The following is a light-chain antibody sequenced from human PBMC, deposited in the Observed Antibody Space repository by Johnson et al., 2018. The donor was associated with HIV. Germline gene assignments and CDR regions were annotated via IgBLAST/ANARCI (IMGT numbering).Light chain of an antibody. Sequence: QSVLTQPPSVSAAPGQKVTISCSGSSSNIGNNYVSWYQQLPGTAPKLLIYDNNKRPSGIPDRFSCSKSGTSATLGIIELQTGDEADYYCGTWDSSLSAPLSGTGTKVTVL. CDR2: DNN. CDR3: GTWDSSLSAPL. V-gene: IGLV1-51*01. J-gene: IGLJ1*01. CDR1: SSNIGNNY.